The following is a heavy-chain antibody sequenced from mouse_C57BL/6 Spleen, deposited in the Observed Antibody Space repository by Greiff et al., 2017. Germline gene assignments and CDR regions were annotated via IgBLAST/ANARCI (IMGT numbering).Heavy chain of an antibody. CDR2: INPYNGGT. Sequence: EVMLQQSGPVLVKPGASVKMSCKASGYTFTDYYMNWVKQSHGKSLEWIGVINPYNGGTSYNQKFKGKATLTVDKSSSTAYMELNSLTSEDSAVYYCAREDYYGSSMYYFDYWGQGTTLTVSS. J-gene: IGHJ2*01. CDR1: GYTFTDYY. CDR3: AREDYYGSSMYYFDY. D-gene: IGHD1-1*01. V-gene: IGHV1-19*01.